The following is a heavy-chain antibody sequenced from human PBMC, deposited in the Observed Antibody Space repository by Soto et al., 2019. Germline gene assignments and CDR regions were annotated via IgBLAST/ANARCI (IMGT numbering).Heavy chain of an antibody. CDR3: ARDGYSYGPFDY. CDR1: GFTFSSYA. D-gene: IGHD5-18*01. J-gene: IGHJ4*02. Sequence: GGSLRLSCAASGFTFSSYAMSWVRQAPGKGLEWVSAISGSSSYIYYADSVKGRFTISRDNAKNSLYLQMNSLRAEDTAVYYCARDGYSYGPFDYWGQGTLVTVSS. V-gene: IGHV3-21*01. CDR2: ISGSSSYI.